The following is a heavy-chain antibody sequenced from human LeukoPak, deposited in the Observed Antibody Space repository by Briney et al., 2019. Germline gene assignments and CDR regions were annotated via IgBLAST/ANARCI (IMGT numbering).Heavy chain of an antibody. D-gene: IGHD3-10*01. CDR2: IYYSGST. CDR1: GGSISSSSYY. J-gene: IGHJ5*02. CDR3: ARPRRHYYGSRGDDWFDP. Sequence: SETLSLTCTVSGGSISSSSYYWGWIRQPPGKGLEWIGSIYYSGSTYYNPSLRSRVTISVDTSKNQFSLKLSSVTAADTAVYYCARPRRHYYGSRGDDWFDPWGQGTLVTVSS. V-gene: IGHV4-39*01.